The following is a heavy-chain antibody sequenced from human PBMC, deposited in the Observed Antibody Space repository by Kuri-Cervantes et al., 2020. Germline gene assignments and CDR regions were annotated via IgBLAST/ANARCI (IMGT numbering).Heavy chain of an antibody. V-gene: IGHV5-51*01. J-gene: IGHJ4*02. D-gene: IGHD5-18*01. CDR2: VYPGDSDT. CDR3: ARRQLWLDY. Sequence: KVSCKGSRYSFTRYWIGWVRQMPGKGLEWMGIVYPGDSDTRYRPSFQGQVTISADKSISTAHLQWRSLKASDTAMYYCARRQLWLDYWGQGTLVTVSS. CDR1: RYSFTRYW.